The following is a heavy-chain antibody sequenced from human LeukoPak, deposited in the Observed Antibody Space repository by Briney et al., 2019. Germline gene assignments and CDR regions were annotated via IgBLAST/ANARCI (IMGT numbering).Heavy chain of an antibody. CDR2: IYPGDPDT. J-gene: IGHJ4*02. D-gene: IGHD2-2*01. V-gene: IGHV5-51*01. CDR1: GYSFASYW. CDR3: ARQWGDCSSTSCYSAY. Sequence: GESLRISCEGSGYSFASYWIAWVRQMPGKGLEWMGIIYPGDPDTRYSPSFQGQVTISADKSISTAYLQWSSLKASDTAIYYCARQWGDCSSTSCYSAYWGQGTLVTVSS.